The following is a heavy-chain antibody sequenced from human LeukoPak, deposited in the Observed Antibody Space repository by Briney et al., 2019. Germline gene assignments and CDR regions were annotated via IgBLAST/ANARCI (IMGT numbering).Heavy chain of an antibody. CDR2: ISAYNGNT. V-gene: IGHV1-18*01. J-gene: IGHJ4*02. CDR3: ARDATRSGQGELLGY. Sequence: ASVKVSCKASGYTFTNYGISWVRQAPGQGLEWMGWISAYNGNTNSAQKLQGRVTMTTDTSTSTAYMELRSLTSDDTAVYYCARDATRSGQGELLGYWGQGTLVTVSS. CDR1: GYTFTNYG. D-gene: IGHD1-26*01.